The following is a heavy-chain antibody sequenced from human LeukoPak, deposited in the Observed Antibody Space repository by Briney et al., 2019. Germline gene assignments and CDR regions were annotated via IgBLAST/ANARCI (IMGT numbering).Heavy chain of an antibody. Sequence: GRSLRLSCAASGFTFSSYAMHWVRQAPGKGLEWVAVISYDGSNKYYADSVKGRFTISRDNAKNTLYLQMNSLRAEDTAVYYCARGRAAAGTDYWGQGTLVTVSS. CDR3: ARGRAAAGTDY. CDR2: ISYDGSNK. D-gene: IGHD6-13*01. CDR1: GFTFSSYA. V-gene: IGHV3-30-3*01. J-gene: IGHJ4*02.